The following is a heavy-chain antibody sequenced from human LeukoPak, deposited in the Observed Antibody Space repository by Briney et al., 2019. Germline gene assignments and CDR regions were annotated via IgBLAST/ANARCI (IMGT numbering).Heavy chain of an antibody. CDR3: ARPLLIFGSSPGAFDI. J-gene: IGHJ3*02. CDR1: GGSISDSY. Sequence: PSETLSLTCTVSGGSISDSYWTWIRQPADKRLEWLGRMYTSGDTYYNPSLRSRVTISVDTSKNQFSLKLSSVTAADTAVYYCARPLLIFGSSPGAFDIWGQGTMVTVSS. V-gene: IGHV4-4*07. D-gene: IGHD3-10*01. CDR2: MYTSGDT.